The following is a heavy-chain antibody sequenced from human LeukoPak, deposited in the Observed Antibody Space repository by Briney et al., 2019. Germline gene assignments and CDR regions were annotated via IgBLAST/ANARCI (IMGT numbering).Heavy chain of an antibody. CDR1: GFTFSSYA. V-gene: IGHV3-23*01. D-gene: IGHD6-13*01. J-gene: IGHJ5*02. CDR3: AKDRSRQLVIGDWFDP. CDR2: ISGSGGST. Sequence: GGSLRLCCAASGFTFSSYAMSWVRQAPGKGLEWVSAISGSGGSTYYADSVKGRFTISRDNSKNTLYLQMNSLRAEDTAVYYCAKDRSRQLVIGDWFDPWGQGTLVTVSS.